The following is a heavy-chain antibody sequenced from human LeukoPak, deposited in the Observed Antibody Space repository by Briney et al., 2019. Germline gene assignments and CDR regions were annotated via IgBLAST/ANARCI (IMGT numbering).Heavy chain of an antibody. D-gene: IGHD2-15*01. V-gene: IGHV3-15*01. CDR2: IKSKTDGGTT. CDR1: GFTFSNAW. CDR3: TTGPPIVVVVAAADY. J-gene: IGHJ4*02. Sequence: GGSLRLSCAASGFTFSNAWMSWVRQAPGKGLEWGGRIKSKTDGGTTDYAASVKGRFTISRDESKNTLYLQMNSLKTEDTAVYYCTTGPPIVVVVAAADYWGQGTLVTVSS.